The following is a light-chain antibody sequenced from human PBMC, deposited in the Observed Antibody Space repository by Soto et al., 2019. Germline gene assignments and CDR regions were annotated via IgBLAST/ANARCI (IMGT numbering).Light chain of an antibody. Sequence: EIVLTQSPGTLSLSPGERATLSCRASQSVSSKSLAWYQQKPGQAPRLLIFGAASRATGIPDRFSGSGSGTDFTLTISRLEPEDFVVYYCQQYGSSPITFGQGTRLDFK. CDR2: GAA. CDR1: QSVSSKS. J-gene: IGKJ5*01. V-gene: IGKV3-20*01. CDR3: QQYGSSPIT.